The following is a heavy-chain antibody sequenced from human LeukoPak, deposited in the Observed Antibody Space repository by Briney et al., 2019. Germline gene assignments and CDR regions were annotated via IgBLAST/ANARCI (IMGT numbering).Heavy chain of an antibody. Sequence: SVKVSCKASGGTFSSYAISWVRQAPGQRLEWMGGIIPIFGTANYAQKFQGRVTITTDESTSTAYMELSSLRSEDTAVYYCARDLGPPAAMVMDVWGKGTTVTVSS. D-gene: IGHD2-2*01. CDR3: ARDLGPPAAMVMDV. CDR2: IIPIFGTA. V-gene: IGHV1-69*05. J-gene: IGHJ6*03. CDR1: GGTFSSYA.